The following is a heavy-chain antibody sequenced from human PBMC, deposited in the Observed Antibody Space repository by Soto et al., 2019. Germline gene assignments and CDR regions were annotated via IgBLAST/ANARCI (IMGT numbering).Heavy chain of an antibody. V-gene: IGHV3-30-3*01. CDR1: GFSFNNYA. CDR2: ISYDGTNK. D-gene: IGHD5-18*01. Sequence: QVQLVESGGGVVQPGRSLRLSCAASGFSFNNYAMHWVRQAPGKGLEWVAFISYDGTNKYYADSVTGRFTISRDNSRNTLYLQMNSLRAEDKAVYYCARGDGYIYGNTFDSWGKGTLVTVSS. CDR3: ARGDGYIYGNTFDS. J-gene: IGHJ4*02.